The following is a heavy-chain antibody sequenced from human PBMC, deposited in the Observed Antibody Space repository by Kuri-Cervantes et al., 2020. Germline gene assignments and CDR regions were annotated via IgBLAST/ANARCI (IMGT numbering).Heavy chain of an antibody. J-gene: IGHJ5*02. CDR3: ARDRGDYLAGILGNWFDP. D-gene: IGHD4-17*01. V-gene: IGHV4-59*01. Sequence: SETLSLTCTVSGGSISSYYWSWIRQPPGKGLEWIGYIYYSGSTNYNPSLKSRVTISVDTSKNQFSLKLSSVTAADTAVYYCARDRGDYLAGILGNWFDPWGQGTLVTVSS. CDR2: IYYSGST. CDR1: GGSISSYY.